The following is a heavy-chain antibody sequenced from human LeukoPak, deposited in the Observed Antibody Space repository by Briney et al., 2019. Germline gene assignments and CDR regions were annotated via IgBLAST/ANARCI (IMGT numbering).Heavy chain of an antibody. V-gene: IGHV4-59*08. CDR1: GGSISSYY. CDR2: IYYSGST. D-gene: IGHD6-6*01. J-gene: IGHJ4*02. CDR3: ARGVAARRLDY. Sequence: SETLSLTCTVSGGSISSYYWSWIRQPPGKGLEWIGYIYYSGSTNYNPSLKSRVTISVDTSKNQFSLKLSSVTAADTAVYYCARGVAARRLDYWGQGTLVTVSS.